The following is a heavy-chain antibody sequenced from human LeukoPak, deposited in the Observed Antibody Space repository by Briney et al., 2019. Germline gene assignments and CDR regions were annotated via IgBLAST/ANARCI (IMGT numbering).Heavy chain of an antibody. V-gene: IGHV3-7*01. J-gene: IGHJ4*02. CDR3: ARDTLGEGDDSDYAVYYFDY. CDR1: GFTFSSYW. D-gene: IGHD5-12*01. Sequence: GSLRLSCAASGFTFSSYWISWVRQAPGKGLEWVANIKQDGNEKYYVDSVKGRFTISRDNAKNSLYLQMNSLRGEDTAVYYCARDTLGEGDDSDYAVYYFDYWGQGTLVTVSS. CDR2: IKQDGNEK.